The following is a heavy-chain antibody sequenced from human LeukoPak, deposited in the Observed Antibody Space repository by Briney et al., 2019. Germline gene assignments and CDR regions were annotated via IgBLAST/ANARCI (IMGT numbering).Heavy chain of an antibody. CDR3: ARMTTVPRFDY. V-gene: IGHV4-34*01. CDR2: INHSGST. J-gene: IGHJ4*02. D-gene: IGHD4-17*01. CDR1: GGSFSGYY. Sequence: SETLSLTCAVYGGSFSGYYWSWIRQPPGKGLEWIGEINHSGSTNYNPSLKSRVTISVDTSKNQFSLKLSSVTAADTAVYYCARMTTVPRFDYWGQGTLVTVSS.